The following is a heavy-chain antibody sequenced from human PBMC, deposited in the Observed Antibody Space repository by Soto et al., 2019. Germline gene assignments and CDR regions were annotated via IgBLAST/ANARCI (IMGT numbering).Heavy chain of an antibody. Sequence: SETLSLTCTVSGGSISSGGYYWSWIRQHPGKGLEWIGYIYYSGSTYYNPSLKSRVTISVDTSKNQFSLKLSSVTAADTAVYYFARPHSYYYYFAYWGQGTLVTVSS. D-gene: IGHD1-26*01. J-gene: IGHJ4*02. CDR2: IYYSGST. CDR1: GGSISSGGYY. V-gene: IGHV4-31*03. CDR3: ARPHSYYYYFAY.